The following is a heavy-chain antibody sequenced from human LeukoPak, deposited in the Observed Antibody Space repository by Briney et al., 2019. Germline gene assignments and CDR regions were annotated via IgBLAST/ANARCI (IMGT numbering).Heavy chain of an antibody. Sequence: GGSLRLSCAASGFTFSSCTMNWVRQAPGKGREWVSSISSSSSYIYYTDSVKGRFTISRDNAKNSLYLQMNSLRAEDTAVYYCARDGYYDSSGYVDYWGQGTLVTVSS. D-gene: IGHD3-22*01. CDR2: ISSSSSYI. J-gene: IGHJ4*02. V-gene: IGHV3-21*01. CDR1: GFTFSSCT. CDR3: ARDGYYDSSGYVDY.